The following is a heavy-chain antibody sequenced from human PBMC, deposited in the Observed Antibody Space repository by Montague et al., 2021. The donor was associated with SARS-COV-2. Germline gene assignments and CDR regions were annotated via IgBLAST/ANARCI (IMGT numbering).Heavy chain of an antibody. CDR2: IYYSGSS. J-gene: IGHJ4*02. CDR3: ASQSGSYYNYFDL. Sequence: TLSLTCSVSGGSISSANYYWSWIRQHPRKGLEFIGYIYYSGSSFYNPSLKRRLTISVDTSKNLFSLRLSSVTAADTAIYFCASQSGSYYNYFDLWGQGTLVTVSS. CDR1: GGSISSANYY. D-gene: IGHD1-26*01. V-gene: IGHV4-31*03.